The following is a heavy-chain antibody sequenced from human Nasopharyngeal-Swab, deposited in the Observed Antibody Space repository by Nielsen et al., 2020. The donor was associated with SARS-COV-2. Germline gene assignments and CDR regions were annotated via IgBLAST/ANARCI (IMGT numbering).Heavy chain of an antibody. V-gene: IGHV3-23*01. CDR2: IGGSDHTT. Sequence: GESLKISCAASGFTFRSYAISWVRQAPGKGLEWVSVIGGSDHTTYYADSVKGRFTISRDNSKNTVNLQMNSLRVEDTAIYYCAKDRDSGDDSDDYYHYYGMDVWGQGTTVTVFS. CDR1: GFTFRSYA. CDR3: AKDRDSGDDSDDYYHYYGMDV. J-gene: IGHJ6*02. D-gene: IGHD5-12*01.